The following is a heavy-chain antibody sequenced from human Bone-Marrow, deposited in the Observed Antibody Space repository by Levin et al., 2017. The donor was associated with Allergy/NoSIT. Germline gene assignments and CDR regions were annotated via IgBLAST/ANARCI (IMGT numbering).Heavy chain of an antibody. J-gene: IGHJ5*02. CDR2: IYLTGST. Sequence: SETLSLSCSVSGGSVTSTSYSWNWIRQPPGSALEWLGNIYLTGSTLYNPSLKGRVTMSMDKAKDQIFLNLTSVTAADTAIYYCVRSLKPDSFGQTYHLDPWGPGAQVTVSS. V-gene: IGHV4-30-2*01. CDR1: GGSVTSTSYS. CDR3: VRSLKPDSFGQTYHLDP. D-gene: IGHD3-3*01.